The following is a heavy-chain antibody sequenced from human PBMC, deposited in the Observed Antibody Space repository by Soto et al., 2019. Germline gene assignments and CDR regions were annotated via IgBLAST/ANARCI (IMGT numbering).Heavy chain of an antibody. CDR3: ARDFFGNHYFDY. CDR2: IYHSGTT. D-gene: IGHD3-10*01. J-gene: IGHJ4*02. CDR1: GYSISSGYQ. Sequence: PSETLSLTCDVSGYSISSGYQWGWIRQPPGKGLEWIGNIYHSGTTSYNPSLKSRVTVSVDTSKNQISLNLTSVTAADTAIYYCARDFFGNHYFDYWGQGILVTAPQ. V-gene: IGHV4-38-2*02.